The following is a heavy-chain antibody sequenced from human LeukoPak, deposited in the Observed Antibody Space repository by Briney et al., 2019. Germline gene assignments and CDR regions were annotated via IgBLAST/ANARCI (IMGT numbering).Heavy chain of an antibody. V-gene: IGHV3-23*01. CDR2: ISGSGGST. CDR3: ANSITMMRLNFQH. CDR1: GFTFSSYA. D-gene: IGHD3-22*01. Sequence: PGGSLRLSCAASGFTFSSYAMSRVRQAPGKGLEWVSAISGSGGSTYYADSVKGRFTISRDNSKNTLYLQMNSLRAEDTAVYYCANSITMMRLNFQHWGQGTLVTVSS. J-gene: IGHJ1*01.